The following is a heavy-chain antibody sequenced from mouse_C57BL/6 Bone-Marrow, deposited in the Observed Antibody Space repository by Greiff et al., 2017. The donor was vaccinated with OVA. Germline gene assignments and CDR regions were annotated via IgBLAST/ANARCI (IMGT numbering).Heavy chain of an antibody. CDR2: IDPETGGT. CDR1: GYTFTDYE. J-gene: IGHJ2*01. V-gene: IGHV1-15*01. Sequence: QVQLQQSGAELVRPGASVTLSCKASGYTFTDYEMHWVKQTPVHGLEWIGAIDPETGGTAYNQKFKGKAILTADKSSSTAYMELRSLTSEDSAVYYCTRSGTTGLYYFDYWGQGTTLTVSS. CDR3: TRSGTTGLYYFDY. D-gene: IGHD2-12*01.